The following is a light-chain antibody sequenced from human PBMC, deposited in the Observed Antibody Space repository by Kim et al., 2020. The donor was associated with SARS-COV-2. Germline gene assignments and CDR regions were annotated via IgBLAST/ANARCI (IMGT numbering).Light chain of an antibody. CDR3: QTWGTGFWV. CDR2: LNGDGSH. Sequence: QPVLTQSPSASASLGASVKLTCTLSSGHSSNAITWHQQQPEKGPRYLMKLNGDGSHSKGDGIPDRFSGSSSGAERYLTISSLQSEDEADYYCQTWGTGFWVFGGGTKLTVL. J-gene: IGLJ3*02. CDR1: SGHSSNA. V-gene: IGLV4-69*01.